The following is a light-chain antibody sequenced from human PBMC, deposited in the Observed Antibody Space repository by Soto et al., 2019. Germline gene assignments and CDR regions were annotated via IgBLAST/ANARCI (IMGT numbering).Light chain of an antibody. CDR2: GAS. J-gene: IGKJ5*01. CDR1: QSVSSN. CDR3: QQYNNWLIT. V-gene: IGKV3-15*01. Sequence: EIVMTQSPATLSVSPGERATLSCRASQSVSSNLAWYQQKPGQAPRLLIYGASTRATGIPARFSGSGSGTEFNLNISSLQSEDFAVYYCQQYNNWLITFGQGTRLEIK.